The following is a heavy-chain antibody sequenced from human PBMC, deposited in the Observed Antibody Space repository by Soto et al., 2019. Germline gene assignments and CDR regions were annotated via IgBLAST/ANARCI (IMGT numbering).Heavy chain of an antibody. J-gene: IGHJ4*02. V-gene: IGHV1-2*04. CDR3: ARGSLVVAATPDYPSLFDY. D-gene: IGHD2-15*01. Sequence: QVQLVQSGAEVKKPGASVKVSCKASGYTFTGYYMHWVRQAPGQGLEWMGWINPNSGGTNYAQKFQGWVTMTRDTSISTAYMELSRLRSDDTAVYYCARGSLVVAATPDYPSLFDYWGQGTLVTVSS. CDR2: INPNSGGT. CDR1: GYTFTGYY.